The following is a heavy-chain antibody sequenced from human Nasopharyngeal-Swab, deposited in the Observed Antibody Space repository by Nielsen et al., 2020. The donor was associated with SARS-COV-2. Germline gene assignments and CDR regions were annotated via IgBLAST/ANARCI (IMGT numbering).Heavy chain of an antibody. V-gene: IGHV3-30*03. J-gene: IGHJ4*02. CDR1: GFTFSSYA. CDR3: ARGSIAVAGTFHFDY. Sequence: GGSLRLSCAASGFTFSSYAMNWVRQAPGKGLEWVAVISYDGSDKYYTDSVKGRFTISRDNSKKTLYLQMNSLRADDTAVYYCARGSIAVAGTFHFDYWGQGTLVTVSS. CDR2: ISYDGSDK. D-gene: IGHD6-19*01.